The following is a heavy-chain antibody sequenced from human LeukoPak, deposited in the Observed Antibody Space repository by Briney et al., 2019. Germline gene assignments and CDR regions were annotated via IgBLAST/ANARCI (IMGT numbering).Heavy chain of an antibody. Sequence: GALRLSCAASEFTVSSNYMSWVHQAPGKGLEWVSDIYSGGSTYYADSVKGRFTISRHNSKNTLYLQMNSLRAEDTAVYYCARAHRGSGYSYGYFDYWGQGTLVTVSS. D-gene: IGHD5-18*01. CDR3: ARAHRGSGYSYGYFDY. CDR1: EFTVSSNY. CDR2: IYSGGST. J-gene: IGHJ4*02. V-gene: IGHV3-53*04.